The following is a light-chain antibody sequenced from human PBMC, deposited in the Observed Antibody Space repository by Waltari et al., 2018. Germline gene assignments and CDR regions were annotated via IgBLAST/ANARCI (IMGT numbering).Light chain of an antibody. CDR2: WGS. J-gene: IGKJ1*01. CDR1: QNVSYSSDRRRG. V-gene: IGKV4-1*01. Sequence: DIVMTQSPDSLAVSLGERATINCKASQNVSYSSDRRRGIAWYQQKSGQSPKLLIYWGSVRESGVPDRFSGSGSGADFSLTISGLQAEDVAVYYCQQFYTIPPTFGPGTRVDLK. CDR3: QQFYTIPPT.